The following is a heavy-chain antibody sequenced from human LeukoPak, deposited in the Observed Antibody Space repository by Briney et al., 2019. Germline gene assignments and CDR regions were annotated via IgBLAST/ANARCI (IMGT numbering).Heavy chain of an antibody. J-gene: IGHJ6*02. V-gene: IGHV3-48*02. Sequence: PGGSLRLSCAASGFTFSSYSMNWVRQAPGKGLEWVSYISSSSSTIYYADSVKGRFTISGDNAKNSLYLQMNSLRDEDTAVYYCARDRMGYYYYGMDVWGQGTTVTVSS. CDR1: GFTFSSYS. CDR3: ARDRMGYYYYGMDV. CDR2: ISSSSSTI. D-gene: IGHD2-8*01.